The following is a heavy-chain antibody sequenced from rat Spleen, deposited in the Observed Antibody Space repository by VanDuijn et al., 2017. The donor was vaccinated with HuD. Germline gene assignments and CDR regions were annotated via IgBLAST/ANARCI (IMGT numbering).Heavy chain of an antibody. CDR3: VRQDTSGYSNWFTY. Sequence: EVQLVESDGGLVQPGRSMKLSCAASGFTFSNYYMAWVRQAPTKGLEWVASISYDGSSTYYRDSVKGRFTISRDNAKSSLYLQMDSLRSADTATYYCVRQDTSGYSNWFTYWGQGTLVTVSS. CDR1: GFTFSNYY. D-gene: IGHD2-3*01. CDR2: ISYDGSST. V-gene: IGHV5-25*01. J-gene: IGHJ3*01.